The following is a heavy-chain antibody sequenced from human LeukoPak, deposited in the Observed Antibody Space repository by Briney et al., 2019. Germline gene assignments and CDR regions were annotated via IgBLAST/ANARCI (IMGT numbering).Heavy chain of an antibody. CDR1: GFTVSSNY. CDR2: IYSGGST. J-gene: IGHJ4*02. CDR3: ARGVPAAIYYFDY. D-gene: IGHD2-2*01. Sequence: GGSLRLSCAASGFTVSSNYMSWVRQAPGKGLEWVSVIYSGGSTYYADSVKGRFTISRDNSKNTLYLQMNSLRAEDTAVYYCARGVPAAIYYFDYWGQETLVTVSS. V-gene: IGHV3-66*01.